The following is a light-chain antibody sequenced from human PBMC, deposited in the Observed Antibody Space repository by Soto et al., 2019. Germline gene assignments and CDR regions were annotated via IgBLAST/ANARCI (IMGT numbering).Light chain of an antibody. CDR3: QQYWKWPIT. CDR1: QSVSSL. V-gene: IGKV3-15*01. J-gene: IGKJ5*01. CDR2: RAS. Sequence: EIVMTQSPATLSVSPGEDATLSCRASQSVSSLLAWYQQKPGQAPRLLIYRASTRAAGLPDRFSGSGSGTDFTLTITSLQSEDFAVYYCQQYWKWPITFGQGTRREIK.